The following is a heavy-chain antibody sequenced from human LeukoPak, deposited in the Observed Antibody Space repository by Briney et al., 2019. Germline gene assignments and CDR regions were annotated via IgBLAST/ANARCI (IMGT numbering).Heavy chain of an antibody. CDR3: AIVSVKGVAAGTGRYYMDV. D-gene: IGHD6-13*01. V-gene: IGHV3-30*02. CDR2: IRYDGSNK. Sequence: GGSLRLSCAASGFTFSSYGMHWVRQAPGKGLEWVAFIRYDGSNKYYADSVKGRFTISRDNSKNTLYLQMNSLRAEDTAVYYCAIVSVKGVAAGTGRYYMDVWGKGTTVTISS. J-gene: IGHJ6*03. CDR1: GFTFSSYG.